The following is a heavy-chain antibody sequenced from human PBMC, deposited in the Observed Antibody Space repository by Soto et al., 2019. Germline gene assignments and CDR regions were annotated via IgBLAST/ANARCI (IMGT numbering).Heavy chain of an antibody. CDR1: GYSFTSYW. J-gene: IGHJ3*02. CDR3: ARNPLDIVLMVYAHDAFDI. V-gene: IGHV5-10-1*01. D-gene: IGHD2-8*01. CDR2: IDPSDSYT. Sequence: GESLKISCKGSGYSFTSYWISWVRQMPGKGLEWMGRIDPSDSYTNYSPSFQGHVTISADKSISTAYLQWSSLKASDTAMYHCARNPLDIVLMVYAHDAFDIWGQGTMVTVSS.